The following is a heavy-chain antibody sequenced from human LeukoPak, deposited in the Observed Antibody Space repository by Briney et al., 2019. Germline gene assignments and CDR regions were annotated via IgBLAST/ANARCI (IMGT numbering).Heavy chain of an antibody. CDR3: ARGFKDKLMATIGSDFDY. Sequence: GASVKASCKASGYTFTSYDINWVRQATGQGLEWMGWMNPNSGNTGYAQKFQGRVTMTRSTSISTAYMELSSLRSEDTAVYCCARGFKDKLMATIGSDFDYWGQGTLVTVSS. J-gene: IGHJ4*02. V-gene: IGHV1-8*01. CDR2: MNPNSGNT. CDR1: GYTFTSYD. D-gene: IGHD5-24*01.